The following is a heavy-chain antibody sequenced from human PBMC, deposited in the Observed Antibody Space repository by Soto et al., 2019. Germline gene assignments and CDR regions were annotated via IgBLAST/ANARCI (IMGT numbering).Heavy chain of an antibody. CDR3: ASEGAAPYYYYGMDV. CDR2: IYYSGST. V-gene: IGHV4-31*03. D-gene: IGHD6-6*01. J-gene: IGHJ6*02. CDR1: GGSISSGGYF. Sequence: QVQLQESGPGLVKPSQTLSLTCTVSGGSISSGGYFWSWIRQHPGKGLEWIGFIYYSGSTYYNPSLKSRVTISVATSKNQFALKLSSVTAADTAVYYCASEGAAPYYYYGMDVWGQGTTVTVSS.